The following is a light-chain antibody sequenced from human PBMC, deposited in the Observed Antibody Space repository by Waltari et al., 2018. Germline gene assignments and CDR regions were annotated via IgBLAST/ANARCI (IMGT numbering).Light chain of an antibody. CDR2: DVS. Sequence: QSALAQPASVAGSPGQSVTISCPGTGSDVGGYNYLSWYQQHPGKVPKIIIYDVSVRPSGISSRFSGSKSGNTASLTISGLQAEDEADYYCGSYSGTTTYVFGTGTYVTVL. CDR3: GSYSGTTTYV. CDR1: GSDVGGYNY. J-gene: IGLJ1*01. V-gene: IGLV2-14*03.